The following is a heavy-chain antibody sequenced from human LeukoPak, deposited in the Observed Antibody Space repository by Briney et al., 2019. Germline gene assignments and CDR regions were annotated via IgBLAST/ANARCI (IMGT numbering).Heavy chain of an antibody. CDR3: ARKSIAVVGRKPYDY. CDR1: GGSFSGYY. D-gene: IGHD6-13*01. V-gene: IGHV4-34*01. J-gene: IGHJ4*02. Sequence: KTSETLSLTCAVYGGSFSGYYWSWIRQPPGKGLEWIGEIDHSGRTNSNPSLKSRVTISVDMSKNQFSLRLSSVTAADTAVYYCARKSIAVVGRKPYDYWDQGTLVTVSS. CDR2: IDHSGRT.